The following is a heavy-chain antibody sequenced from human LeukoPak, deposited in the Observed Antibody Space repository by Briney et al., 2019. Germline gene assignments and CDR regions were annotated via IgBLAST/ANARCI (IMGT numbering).Heavy chain of an antibody. CDR1: GYTFTNYY. J-gene: IGHJ6*03. Sequence: ASVKVSCKASGYTFTNYYMHWVRQAPGQGLEWMGIINPSGDSTSYAQKFQGRVTMTRDMSTSTVYMELSSLRSEDTAVYYCARGPIIDIAIVPTADEYYYMDVWGKGTTVTVSS. V-gene: IGHV1-46*01. CDR3: ARGPIIDIAIVPTADEYYYMDV. D-gene: IGHD2-2*01. CDR2: INPSGDST.